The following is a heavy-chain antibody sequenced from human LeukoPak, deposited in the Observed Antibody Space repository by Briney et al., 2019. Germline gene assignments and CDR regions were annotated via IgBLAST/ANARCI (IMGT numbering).Heavy chain of an antibody. CDR3: AKTIPIAQDSSGYNDAFDI. CDR1: GFTFSTYG. D-gene: IGHD3-22*01. CDR2: ISSSSSAI. Sequence: GGSLRLSCAASGFTFSTYGMNWVRQAPGKGLEWVSYISSSSSAINYSDSVKGRFTISRDNAKSSLYLQMNGLRAEDTAVYYCAKTIPIAQDSSGYNDAFDIWGQGTMVTVSS. V-gene: IGHV3-48*01. J-gene: IGHJ3*02.